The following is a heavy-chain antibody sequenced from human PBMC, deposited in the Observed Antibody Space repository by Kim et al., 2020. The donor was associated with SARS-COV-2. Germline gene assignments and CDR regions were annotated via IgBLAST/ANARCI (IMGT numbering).Heavy chain of an antibody. Sequence: SETLSLTCTVSGGSISSSSYYWGWIRQPPGKGLEWIGSIYYSGSTYYNPSLKSRVTISVDTSKNQFSLKLSSVTAADTAVYYCARRRGYCSSTSCPFDYWGQGTLVTVSS. V-gene: IGHV4-39*01. J-gene: IGHJ4*02. D-gene: IGHD2-2*01. CDR3: ARRRGYCSSTSCPFDY. CDR2: IYYSGST. CDR1: GGSISSSSYY.